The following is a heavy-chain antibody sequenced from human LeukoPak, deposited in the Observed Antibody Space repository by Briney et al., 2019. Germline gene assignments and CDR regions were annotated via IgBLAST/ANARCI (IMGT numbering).Heavy chain of an antibody. Sequence: PSETLSLTCTVSGGSISSHYWSWIRQPPGKGLEGIGYIYYSGSTNYNPSLKSRVTISVDTSKNQFSLKLSSVTAADTAVYYCARLVRGYDYADYWGQGTLVTVSS. D-gene: IGHD5-12*01. CDR1: GGSISSHY. J-gene: IGHJ4*02. CDR2: IYYSGST. CDR3: ARLVRGYDYADY. V-gene: IGHV4-59*11.